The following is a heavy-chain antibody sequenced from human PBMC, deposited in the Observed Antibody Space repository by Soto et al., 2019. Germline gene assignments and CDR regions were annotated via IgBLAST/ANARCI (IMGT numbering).Heavy chain of an antibody. V-gene: IGHV4-31*03. Sequence: QLQLQESGPGLVKPSQTLSLTCTVSGDSISSGGYYWSWIRQHPVKGLEWIGYIYYSGSTYYNPSIKSRVTIAVDTSNNNCSLKLCSVTAANKDVYYCAASGVVFPGFNYYGMDVWGQGTTDTVSS. J-gene: IGHJ6*02. CDR3: AASGVVFPGFNYYGMDV. D-gene: IGHD2-21*01. CDR2: IYYSGST. CDR1: GDSISSGGYY.